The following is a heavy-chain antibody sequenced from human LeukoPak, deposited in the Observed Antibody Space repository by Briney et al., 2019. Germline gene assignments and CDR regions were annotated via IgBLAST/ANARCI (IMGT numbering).Heavy chain of an antibody. CDR1: GGSISSSSYY. D-gene: IGHD3-10*01. V-gene: IGHV4-39*01. Sequence: SETLSLTCTVSGGSISSSSYYWGWIRQPPGTGLEWIGSIYYSGSTYYNPSLKSRVTISVDTSKNQFSLKLSSVTAADTAVYYCARLVSGSYYNEDYWGQGTLVTVSS. J-gene: IGHJ4*02. CDR3: ARLVSGSYYNEDY. CDR2: IYYSGST.